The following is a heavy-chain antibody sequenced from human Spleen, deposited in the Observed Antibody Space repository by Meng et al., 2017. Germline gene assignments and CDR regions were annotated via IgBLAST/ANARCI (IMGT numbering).Heavy chain of an antibody. D-gene: IGHD3-10*01. J-gene: IGHJ4*02. Sequence: QVGLRESGQGLVRPPGTLSLTCAVSGGSISSSVWWSWVRQPPGKGLEWIGEIFHSGSTSYNLSLKSRVTISVDKSKNQFSLLVSSVTAADTATYYCARFDISTAGRGGYWGQGTLVTVSS. CDR1: GGSISSSVW. V-gene: IGHV4-4*03. CDR2: IFHSGST. CDR3: ARFDISTAGRGGY.